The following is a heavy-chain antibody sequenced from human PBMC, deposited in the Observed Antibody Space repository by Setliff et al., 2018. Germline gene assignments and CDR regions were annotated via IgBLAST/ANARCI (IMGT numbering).Heavy chain of an antibody. CDR2: IKQDGSEK. D-gene: IGHD3-16*01. CDR1: GFTFSSDW. Sequence: GGSLRLSCAASGFTFSSDWMSWVRQAPGNGLEWVANIKQDGSEKYYVDSVKGRFTISSGNAKNSLYLQMNSLRAEDTAVYYCGRDGGEYWGQGTLVTVSS. CDR3: GRDGGEY. V-gene: IGHV3-7*01. J-gene: IGHJ4*02.